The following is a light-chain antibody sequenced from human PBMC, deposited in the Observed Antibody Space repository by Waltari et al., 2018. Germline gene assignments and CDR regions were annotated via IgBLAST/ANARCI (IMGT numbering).Light chain of an antibody. CDR3: QQYYHYPPT. CDR1: QSLLYASNDKNY. CDR2: WAS. J-gene: IGKJ2*01. V-gene: IGKV4-1*01. Sequence: DIVMTQSPDSLAVSLGERATINCKSSQSLLYASNDKNYLAWYQQKPRQPPKLLISWASTRESGVPDRVSGSGSGTDFTLTITNLHAEDAAVYYCQQYYHYPPTFGQGTNMEI.